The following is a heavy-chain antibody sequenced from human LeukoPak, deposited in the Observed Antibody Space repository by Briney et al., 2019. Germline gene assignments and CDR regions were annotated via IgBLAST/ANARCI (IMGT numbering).Heavy chain of an antibody. J-gene: IGHJ4*02. D-gene: IGHD6-13*01. Sequence: PGRSLRLSCEASGFTFDDYGMHWVRQAPGKGLEWVSSISWNGASVGYVDSAKGRFTISRDNAKKTLYLQMNSLRAEDTALYYCAKDYGYSSSWYDYWGQGTLVTVSS. V-gene: IGHV3-9*01. CDR3: AKDYGYSSSWYDY. CDR1: GFTFDDYG. CDR2: ISWNGASV.